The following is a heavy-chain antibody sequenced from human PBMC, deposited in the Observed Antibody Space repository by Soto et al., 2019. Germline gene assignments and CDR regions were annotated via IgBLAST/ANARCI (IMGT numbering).Heavy chain of an antibody. CDR3: ARDRGNYDSSGDYCWFDP. CDR2: IIPIFGTA. J-gene: IGHJ5*02. D-gene: IGHD3-22*01. CDR1: GGTFSSYA. Sequence: QVQLVQSGAEVKKPGSSVKVSCKASGGTFSSYAISWVRQAPGQGLEWMGGIIPIFGTANYAQKFQGRVTITADESTRTAYMELSSLRSEDTAVYYCARDRGNYDSSGDYCWFDPWGQGTLVTVSS. V-gene: IGHV1-69*01.